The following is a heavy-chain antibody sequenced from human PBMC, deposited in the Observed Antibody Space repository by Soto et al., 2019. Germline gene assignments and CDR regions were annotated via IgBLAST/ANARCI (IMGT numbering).Heavy chain of an antibody. CDR1: GFTFSSYS. Sequence: GRSLRLSCAASGFTFSSYSMNWVRQAPGKGLEWVSSISSSSSYIYYADSVKGRFTISRDNAKNSLYLQMNSLRAEDTAVYYCASPFTKAYYYYGMDVWGQGTTVTVSS. D-gene: IGHD2-8*01. J-gene: IGHJ6*02. V-gene: IGHV3-21*01. CDR2: ISSSSSYI. CDR3: ASPFTKAYYYYGMDV.